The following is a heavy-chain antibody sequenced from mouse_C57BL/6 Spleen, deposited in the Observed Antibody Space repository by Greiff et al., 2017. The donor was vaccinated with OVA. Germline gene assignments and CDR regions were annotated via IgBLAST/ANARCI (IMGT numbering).Heavy chain of an antibody. CDR1: GYSITSGYY. V-gene: IGHV3-6*01. J-gene: IGHJ3*01. Sequence: VQLKESGPGLVKPSQSLSLTCSVTGYSITSGYYWNWIRQFPGNKLEWMGYISYDGSNNYNPSLKNRISITRDTSKNQFFLKLNSVTTEDTATYYCARDEDYDDAWFAYWGQGTLVTVSA. CDR3: ARDEDYDDAWFAY. CDR2: ISYDGSN. D-gene: IGHD2-4*01.